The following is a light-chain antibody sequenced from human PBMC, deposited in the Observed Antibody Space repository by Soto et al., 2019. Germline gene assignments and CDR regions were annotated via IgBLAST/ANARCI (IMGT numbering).Light chain of an antibody. CDR3: QQYGT. CDR1: QSISSY. V-gene: IGKV1-5*01. J-gene: IGKJ1*01. CDR2: AAS. Sequence: DIKMTQSPSTLSGSVGDRVTITCRASQSISSYLNWYQQKPGKAPKLLIYAASSLQSGVPSRFSGSGSGTEFTLTISSLQPDDFATYYCQQYGTFGQGTKVDI.